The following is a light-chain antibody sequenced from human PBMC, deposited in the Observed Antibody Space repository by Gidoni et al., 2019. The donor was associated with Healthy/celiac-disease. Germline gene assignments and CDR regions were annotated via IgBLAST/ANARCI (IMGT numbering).Light chain of an antibody. Sequence: QSVLTQPPSVSVAPGQLLTISCTGSSSNIGAGYDVHSYQQLPGTAPKLLIYDNSNRPSGVPDRFSGSKSGTSASLAITGLQAEDEADYYCQSYDSSLSGWVFGGGTKLTVL. CDR1: SSNIGAGYD. J-gene: IGLJ3*02. CDR2: DNS. V-gene: IGLV1-40*01. CDR3: QSYDSSLSGWV.